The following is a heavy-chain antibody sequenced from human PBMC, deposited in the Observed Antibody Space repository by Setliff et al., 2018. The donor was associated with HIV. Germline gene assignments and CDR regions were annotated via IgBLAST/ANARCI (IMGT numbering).Heavy chain of an antibody. CDR1: GFTFGDYA. CDR2: IRSKAYGGTT. CDR3: ATSQGKNYWGFDF. D-gene: IGHD1-7*01. V-gene: IGHV3-49*04. J-gene: IGHJ4*02. Sequence: GGSLRLSCTASGFTFGDYAMSWVRQAPGKGLEWVGFIRSKAYGGTTEYAASVKGRFTISRDDSKSIAYLQMNSLKTEDTAFYSCATSQGKNYWGFDFWGQGTLVTVSS.